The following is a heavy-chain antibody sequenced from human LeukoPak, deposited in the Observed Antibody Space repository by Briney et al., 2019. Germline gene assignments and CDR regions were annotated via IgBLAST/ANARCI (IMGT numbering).Heavy chain of an antibody. D-gene: IGHD3-16*02. J-gene: IGHJ4*02. CDR2: IKSKIGGGTT. CDR3: TTGSAMITSGGVISIPDC. V-gene: IGHV3-15*01. Sequence: PGGSLRLSCAASGFTFSSYRMNWVRQAPGKGLEWVGRIKSKIGGGTTDSAAPVKRRFTISSDDSKNTLFLQMNSLKTEDTAVYYCTTGSAMITSGGVISIPDCWGQGTRVTVSS. CDR1: GFTFSSYR.